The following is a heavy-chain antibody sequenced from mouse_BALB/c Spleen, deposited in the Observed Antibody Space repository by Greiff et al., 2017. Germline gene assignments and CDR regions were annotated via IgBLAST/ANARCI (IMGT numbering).Heavy chain of an antibody. J-gene: IGHJ3*01. CDR2: IYPGNVNT. V-gene: IGHV1S56*01. CDR3: ARGVYYDYDGSWFAY. CDR1: GYTFTSYY. Sequence: VQLQESGPELVKPGASVRISCKASGYTFTSYYIHWVKQRPGQGLEWIGWIYPGNVNTKYNEKFKGKATLTADKSSSTAYMQLSSLTSEDSAVYFCARGVYYDYDGSWFAYWGQGTLVTVSA. D-gene: IGHD2-4*01.